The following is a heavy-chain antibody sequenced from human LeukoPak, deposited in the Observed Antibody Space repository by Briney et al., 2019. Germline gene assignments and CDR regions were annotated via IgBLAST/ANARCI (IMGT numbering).Heavy chain of an antibody. Sequence: GGSLRLSCGASGFTFSSHAMTWVRQAPGKGLERVSAISISGDTTYYADAVKGWFTISRDNSKNTVYLQMNSLRAEDTAVYYCANEIRPNDYWGQGTLVTVSS. CDR2: ISISGDTT. D-gene: IGHD4-17*01. CDR3: ANEIRPNDY. J-gene: IGHJ4*02. CDR1: GFTFSSHA. V-gene: IGHV3-23*01.